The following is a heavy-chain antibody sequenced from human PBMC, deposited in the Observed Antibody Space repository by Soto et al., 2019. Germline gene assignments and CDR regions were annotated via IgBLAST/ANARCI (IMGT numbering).Heavy chain of an antibody. CDR1: GYTFTSSA. Sequence: QVQLVQSGADVKEPGASVKVSCKASGYTFTSSAIHWVRQAPGQGLEWMGWINTGNGKTKYSQMFQGRITFTMATSASTAYMELSSLISEDTALYYCARAGQDFGGYCYATHFDYWGQGTLITVSS. V-gene: IGHV1-3*04. D-gene: IGHD2-21*01. CDR2: INTGNGKT. CDR3: ARAGQDFGGYCYATHFDY. J-gene: IGHJ4*02.